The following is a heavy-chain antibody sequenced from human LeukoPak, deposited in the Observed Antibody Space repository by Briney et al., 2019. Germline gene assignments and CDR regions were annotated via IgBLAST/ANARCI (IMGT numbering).Heavy chain of an antibody. CDR3: AKEAIHVTYGSGSSPIRLGYFDL. J-gene: IGHJ2*01. CDR2: ISWNSGSI. D-gene: IGHD3-10*01. Sequence: AGGSLRLSCAASGFTFSSYSMNWVRQAPGKGLEWVSGISWNSGSIGYADSVKGRFTISRDNAKNSLYLQMNSLRAEDTALYYCAKEAIHVTYGSGSSPIRLGYFDLWGRGTLVTVSS. V-gene: IGHV3-9*01. CDR1: GFTFSSYS.